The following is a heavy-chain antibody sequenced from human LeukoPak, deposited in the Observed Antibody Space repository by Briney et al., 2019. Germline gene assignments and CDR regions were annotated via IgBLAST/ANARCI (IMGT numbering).Heavy chain of an antibody. J-gene: IGHJ4*02. CDR3: ARVGLDRRGYSGYEAFDY. CDR1: GFNFRSYW. D-gene: IGHD5-12*01. CDR2: INWNGAST. Sequence: GGSLRLSCAASGFNFRSYWMSWVRQAPGKGLEWVSGINWNGASTGYADSVKGRFTISRDNAKNSLYLQINSLRAEDTAVYYCARVGLDRRGYSGYEAFDYWGQGTLVTVSS. V-gene: IGHV3-20*04.